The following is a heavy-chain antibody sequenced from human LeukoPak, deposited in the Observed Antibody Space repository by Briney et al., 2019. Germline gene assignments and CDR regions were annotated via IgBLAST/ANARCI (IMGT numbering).Heavy chain of an antibody. Sequence: PSETLFLTCTVSGFSISSGHYWGWVRQPPGAGLEWIGSVYQSGTTYYNPSLKSRVTTSVDMSKNQFSQRLRPVTAADTAVYYCARIYIRNGYSSYFDCWGQGTLVTVSS. CDR1: GFSISSGHY. CDR2: VYQSGTT. V-gene: IGHV4-38-2*02. J-gene: IGHJ4*02. CDR3: ARIYIRNGYSSYFDC. D-gene: IGHD5-18*01.